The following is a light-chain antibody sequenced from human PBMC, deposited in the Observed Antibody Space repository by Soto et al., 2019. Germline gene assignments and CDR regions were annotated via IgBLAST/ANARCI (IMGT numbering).Light chain of an antibody. J-gene: IGKJ5*01. CDR2: GAS. CDR3: QHRSHWPPTIT. CDR1: QSVSIN. V-gene: IGKV3-15*01. Sequence: EIVLTQSPGTLSLSPGERATLSCRASQSVSINLAWYQQKPGQAPRLLIYGASTRATGIPARFSGSGSGTEFTLTISSLQSEDFAVYYCQHRSHWPPTITFGQGTRLEIK.